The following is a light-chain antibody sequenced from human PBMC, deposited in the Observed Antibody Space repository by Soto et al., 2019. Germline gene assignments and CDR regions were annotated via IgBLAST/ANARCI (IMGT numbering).Light chain of an antibody. V-gene: IGKV1-5*03. CDR2: KAS. CDR1: QSLSSW. Sequence: DIQMTQSPSTLSASVGDRVTITCRASQSLSSWLAWYQQKPGKAPKLLIYKASSLESGVPSRFSGSGSGTEFTLTISSLQPDDFATYYCQQYNSYSLFGQGTKVEIK. J-gene: IGKJ1*01. CDR3: QQYNSYSL.